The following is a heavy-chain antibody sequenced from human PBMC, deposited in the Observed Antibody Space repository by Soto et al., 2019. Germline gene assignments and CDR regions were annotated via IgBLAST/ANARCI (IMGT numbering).Heavy chain of an antibody. CDR1: GYTFTSYG. Sequence: QVQLVQSGAEVKKPGASVKVSCKASGYTFTSYGISWVRQAPGQGLEWMGWISAYNGNTNYAQKLQGRVTMTTDTSTSKAYMELRSLRADDTAVYYCARDATIVGATSGMDVWGQGTTVTVSS. D-gene: IGHD1-26*01. V-gene: IGHV1-18*01. CDR2: ISAYNGNT. CDR3: ARDATIVGATSGMDV. J-gene: IGHJ6*02.